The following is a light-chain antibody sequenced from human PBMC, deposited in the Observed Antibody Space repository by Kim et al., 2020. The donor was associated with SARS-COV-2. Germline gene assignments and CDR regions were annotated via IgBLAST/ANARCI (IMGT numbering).Light chain of an antibody. CDR2: LNSDGSH. V-gene: IGLV4-69*01. CDR3: QTWGTGIPV. J-gene: IGLJ3*02. CDR1: SGHSSYA. Sequence: QPVLTQSPSASASLGASVKLTCTLSSGHSSYAMAWHQQQPEKGPRYLMKLNSDGSHSKGDGIPDRFSGSSSGAERYLTISSLQSEDEADYYCQTWGTGIPVFGGGTQRTVL.